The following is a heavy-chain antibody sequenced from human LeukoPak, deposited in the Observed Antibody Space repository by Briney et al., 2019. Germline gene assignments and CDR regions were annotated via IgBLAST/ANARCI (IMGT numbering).Heavy chain of an antibody. CDR2: ISGSGGST. D-gene: IGHD6-13*01. J-gene: IGHJ6*03. CDR1: GGSISSGSYY. Sequence: LSLTCTVSGGSISSGSYYWSWVRQAPGKGLEWVSAISGSGGSTYYADSVKGRFTISRDNSKNTLYLQMNSLRAEDTAVYYCAKVERSSSWFDYYYYMDVWGKGTTVTISS. CDR3: AKVERSSSWFDYYYYMDV. V-gene: IGHV3-23*01.